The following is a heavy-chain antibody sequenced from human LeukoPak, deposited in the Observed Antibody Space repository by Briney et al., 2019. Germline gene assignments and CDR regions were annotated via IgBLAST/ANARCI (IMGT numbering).Heavy chain of an antibody. CDR1: GGSISSYY. Sequence: SETLSLTCTVSGGSISSYYWSWIRQPPGKGLEWIGYIYTSGSTNYNPSLKSRVTISVDTSKNQFSLKLSSVTAADTAVYYCARGSTSWNWFDPWGQGTLVTVSS. D-gene: IGHD2-2*01. V-gene: IGHV4-4*09. CDR2: IYTSGST. CDR3: ARGSTSWNWFDP. J-gene: IGHJ5*02.